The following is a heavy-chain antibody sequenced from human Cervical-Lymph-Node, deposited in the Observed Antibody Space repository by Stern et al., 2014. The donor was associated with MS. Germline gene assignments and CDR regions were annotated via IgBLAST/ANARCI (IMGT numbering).Heavy chain of an antibody. CDR2: IFSGGAT. D-gene: IGHD4-23*01. V-gene: IGHV3-53*01. CDR3: ARVPPGYGSNSFFDY. CDR1: GFTVSRTY. Sequence: VQLVQSGGGLIQPGGSLRLSCAPSGFTVSRTYMSWVRQAPGRGLEWVSIIFSGGATAYAVSVKGRFTISRDNSRNTLYLQMNSLRAEDTAFYYCARVPPGYGSNSFFDYWGQGNLVTVSS. J-gene: IGHJ4*02.